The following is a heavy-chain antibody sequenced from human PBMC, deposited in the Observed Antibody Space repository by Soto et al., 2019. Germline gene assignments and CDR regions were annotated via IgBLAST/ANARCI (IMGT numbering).Heavy chain of an antibody. CDR2: ISYDGSNK. CDR3: AKDMGGWNYGYYYYGMDV. J-gene: IGHJ6*02. CDR1: GFTFSSYG. D-gene: IGHD1-7*01. Sequence: PGGSLRLSCAASGFTFSSYGMHWVRQAPGKGLEWVAVISYDGSNKYYADSVKGRFTISRDNSKNTLYLQMNSLRAKDTAVYYCAKDMGGWNYGYYYYGMDVWGQGTTVTVSS. V-gene: IGHV3-30*18.